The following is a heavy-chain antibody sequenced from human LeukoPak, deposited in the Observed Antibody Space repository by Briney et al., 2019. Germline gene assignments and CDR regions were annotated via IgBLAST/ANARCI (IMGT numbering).Heavy chain of an antibody. CDR3: ASPGVGIAAAGTTSNDY. CDR2: IYTSGST. V-gene: IGHV4-4*07. Sequence: SETLSLTCTVSGGSISSYYWSWIRQPAGKGLEWIGRIYTSGSTNYNPSLKSRVTMSVDTSKNQFSLKLSSVTAADTAVYYCASPGVGIAAAGTTSNDYWGQGTLVTVSS. J-gene: IGHJ4*02. CDR1: GGSISSYY. D-gene: IGHD6-13*01.